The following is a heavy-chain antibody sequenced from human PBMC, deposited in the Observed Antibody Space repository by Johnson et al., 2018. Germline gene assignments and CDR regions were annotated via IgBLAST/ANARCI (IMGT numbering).Heavy chain of an antibody. CDR1: GLTFDEYA. V-gene: IGHV3-9*01. CDR2: IRWKSCYI. J-gene: IGHJ6*02. CDR3: ARDYYFGRDV. Sequence: VQLVESGGGLVQPGRSLGLCCAASGLTFDEYATHWVRQAPGTGLVRVSSIRWKSCYIDYADSVTGRFTLYRENAKNALHLQMNSLRAEDTALYYCARDYYFGRDVWGQGTTVIVSS.